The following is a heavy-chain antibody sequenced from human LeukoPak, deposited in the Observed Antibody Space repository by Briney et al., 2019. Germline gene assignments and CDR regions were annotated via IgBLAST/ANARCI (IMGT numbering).Heavy chain of an antibody. CDR1: GFTFNNYG. D-gene: IGHD5-12*01. CDR3: AKARSGYDNDY. J-gene: IGHJ4*02. V-gene: IGHV3-23*01. Sequence: GGTLRLSCAASGFTFNNYGMTWVRQAPGKGLEWVSSISGNGGSTYYADSVKGRFTISRDNSKNTLYLQMNSLRAEDTAVYYCAKARSGYDNDYWGQGTLVTVSS. CDR2: ISGNGGST.